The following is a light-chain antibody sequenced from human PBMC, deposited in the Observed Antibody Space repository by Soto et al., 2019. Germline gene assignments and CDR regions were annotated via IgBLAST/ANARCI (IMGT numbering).Light chain of an antibody. V-gene: IGKV3-20*01. J-gene: IGKJ3*01. CDR2: GVS. CDR1: QTISSNY. CDR3: HQYRSSPPEFT. Sequence: EIVLTQSPGTLSLSAGERATLSCRASQTISSNYLAWYQQKPGQAPRLLIFGVSYRATGIPDRFSGSGSGTDFTLTISRLEPEDFAVYYGHQYRSSPPEFTFGPGTKVDIK.